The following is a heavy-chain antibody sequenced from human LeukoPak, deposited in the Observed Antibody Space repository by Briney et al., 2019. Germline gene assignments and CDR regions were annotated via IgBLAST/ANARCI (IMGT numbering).Heavy chain of an antibody. J-gene: IGHJ4*02. CDR3: AKGGVSVWSGSYY. CDR1: GSTFSNHA. Sequence: GGSLRLSCAASGSTFSNHAMSWVRQPPGKGLVWVSGISGSGGSTYYADSVKGRFTISRDNSKNTLYLQMNSLRAEDTAVYYCAKGGVSVWSGSYYWGQGILVTVSS. V-gene: IGHV3-23*01. CDR2: ISGSGGST. D-gene: IGHD1-26*01.